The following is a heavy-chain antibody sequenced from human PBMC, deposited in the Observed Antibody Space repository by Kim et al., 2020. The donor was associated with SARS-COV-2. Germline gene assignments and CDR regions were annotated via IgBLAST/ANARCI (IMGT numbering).Heavy chain of an antibody. V-gene: IGHV3-74*01. CDR2: VKGDGIST. Sequence: GGSLRLSCAASWFTFINQWMHWVRQAPGKGLVWVALVKGDGISTIYADSVKGRFTISRDNDKNMVYLQINSLRPEDTAGYYCATGLVNAYDNWAQGTMV. CDR3: ATGLVNAYDN. CDR1: WFTFINQW. D-gene: IGHD2-8*02. J-gene: IGHJ3*01.